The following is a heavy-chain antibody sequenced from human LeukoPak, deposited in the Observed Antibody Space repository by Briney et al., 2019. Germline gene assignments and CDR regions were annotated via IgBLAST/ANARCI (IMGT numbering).Heavy chain of an antibody. J-gene: IGHJ4*02. CDR3: AANAPDSSGYKLDY. V-gene: IGHV1-8*01. Sequence: GASVKVSCKASGYTFTSYDINWVRQATGQGLEWVGWMNPNSGNTGYAQKFQGRVTMTRNTSISTAYMELSSLRSEDTAVYYCAANAPDSSGYKLDYWGQGTLVTVSS. CDR1: GYTFTSYD. CDR2: MNPNSGNT. D-gene: IGHD3-22*01.